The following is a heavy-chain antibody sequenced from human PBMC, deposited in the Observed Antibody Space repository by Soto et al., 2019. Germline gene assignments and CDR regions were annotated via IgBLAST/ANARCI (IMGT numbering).Heavy chain of an antibody. D-gene: IGHD3-10*01. CDR3: ARDSGTVGLWFGEFDY. J-gene: IGHJ4*02. V-gene: IGHV3-48*04. CDR2: ISSSSSTI. CDR1: GFTFSSYS. Sequence: GGSLRLSCAASGFTFSSYSMNWVRQAPGKGLEWVSYISSSSSTIYYADSVKGRFTISRDNAKNSLYLQMNSLRAEDTAVYDCARDSGTVGLWFGEFDYWGQGTLVTVSS.